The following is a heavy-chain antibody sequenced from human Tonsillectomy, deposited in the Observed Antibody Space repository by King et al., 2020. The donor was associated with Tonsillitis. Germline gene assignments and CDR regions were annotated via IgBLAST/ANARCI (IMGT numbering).Heavy chain of an antibody. V-gene: IGHV2-5*01. CDR2: IYWNDDK. CDR3: AHRPAGTTGGTGYDY. J-gene: IGHJ4*02. Sequence: QITLKESGPTLVKPTQTLTLTCTLSGYSLSTSGVGVGWIRQPPGKALEWLAVIYWNDDKRYSPSLKSRLTITKDTSKNQVVLTMTNMDPVDTATYYCAHRPAGTTGGTGYDYWGQGTLVTVSS. CDR1: GYSLSTSGVG. D-gene: IGHD1-1*01.